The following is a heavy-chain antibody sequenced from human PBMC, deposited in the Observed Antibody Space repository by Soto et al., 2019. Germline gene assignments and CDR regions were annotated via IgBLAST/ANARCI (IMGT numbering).Heavy chain of an antibody. Sequence: GASVKVSCKASGGTFSSYAISWVRQAPGQGLEWMGGIIPIFGTANYAQKFQGRVTITADESTSTAYMELSSLRSEDTAVYYCARVLSPYSSQYYFDYWGQGTLVTVSS. D-gene: IGHD6-13*01. CDR3: ARVLSPYSSQYYFDY. CDR2: IIPIFGTA. J-gene: IGHJ4*02. CDR1: GGTFSSYA. V-gene: IGHV1-69*13.